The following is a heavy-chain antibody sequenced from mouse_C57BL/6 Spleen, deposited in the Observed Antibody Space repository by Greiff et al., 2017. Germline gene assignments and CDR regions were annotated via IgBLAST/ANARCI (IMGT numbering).Heavy chain of an antibody. D-gene: IGHD2-5*01. V-gene: IGHV1-82*01. CDR2: IYPGDGDT. Sequence: VQLQQSGPELVKPGASVKISCKASGYAFSSSWMNWVKQRPGKGLEWIGRIYPGDGDTNYNGKFKGKATLTADKSSSTAYMQLSSLTSEDSAVYFCARAYSKGAMDYWGQGTSVTVSS. J-gene: IGHJ4*01. CDR1: GYAFSSSW. CDR3: ARAYSKGAMDY.